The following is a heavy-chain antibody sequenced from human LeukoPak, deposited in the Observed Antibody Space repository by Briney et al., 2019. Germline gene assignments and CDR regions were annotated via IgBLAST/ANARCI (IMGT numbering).Heavy chain of an antibody. CDR1: GFTFSNYG. CDR2: ISYDGSNK. CDR3: AKSLMVRGVIDY. Sequence: GGSLRLSCAASGFTFSNYGMHWVRQAPGKGLEWVAVISYDGSNKYYADSVKGRFTISRDNSKNTLYLQMNSLRGDDTAMYYCAKSLMVRGVIDYWGQGTLVTVSS. V-gene: IGHV3-30*18. J-gene: IGHJ4*02. D-gene: IGHD3-10*01.